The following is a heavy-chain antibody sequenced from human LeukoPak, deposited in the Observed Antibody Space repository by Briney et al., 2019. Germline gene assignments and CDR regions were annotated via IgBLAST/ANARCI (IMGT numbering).Heavy chain of an antibody. CDR2: IIPIFGTA. CDR1: GGTFSSYA. J-gene: IGHJ4*02. V-gene: IGHV1-69*01. CDR3: AIPHPLWFGEPAPFDY. D-gene: IGHD3-10*01. Sequence: SVKVSCKASGGTFSSYAISWVRQAPGQGLEWMGGIIPIFGTANYAQKFQGRVTITADESTSTAYMELSSLRSEDTAVNYCAIPHPLWFGEPAPFDYWGQGTLVTVSS.